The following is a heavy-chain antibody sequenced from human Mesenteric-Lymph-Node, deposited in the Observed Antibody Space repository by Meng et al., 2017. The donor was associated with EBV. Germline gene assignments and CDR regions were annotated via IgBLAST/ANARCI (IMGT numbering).Heavy chain of an antibody. CDR3: VRRVVVMKEEELDH. D-gene: IGHD3-22*01. J-gene: IGHJ4*02. CDR1: GGSITSMNW. Sequence: QVTLQVAGPGLEQSSRSPSLTSDVPGGSITSMNWWSWFRQPPGKGLEWIGEIFHSGSAKYNPSLKSRVTISVDKSKNHFSLRLSSVTAADTAVYYCVRRVVVMKEEELDHWGQGTLVTVSS. CDR2: IFHSGSA. V-gene: IGHV4-4*02.